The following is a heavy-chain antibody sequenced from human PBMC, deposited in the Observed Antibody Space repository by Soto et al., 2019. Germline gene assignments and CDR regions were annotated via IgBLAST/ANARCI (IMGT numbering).Heavy chain of an antibody. J-gene: IGHJ6*02. CDR3: AKGGPYDSIVGSDYYGVDV. Sequence: GSLRLSCAASGFTFTNYWMSWVRQAPGKGLEWVANIKQDGSRKYYVDSVKGRFTISRDNAKNSLFLQMNSLIAEDTAVYYCAKGGPYDSIVGSDYYGVDVWGQGTTVTVSS. V-gene: IGHV3-7*01. CDR1: GFTFTNYW. D-gene: IGHD3-10*01. CDR2: IKQDGSRK.